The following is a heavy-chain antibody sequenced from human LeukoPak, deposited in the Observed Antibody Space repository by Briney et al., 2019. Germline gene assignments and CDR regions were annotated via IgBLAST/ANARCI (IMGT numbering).Heavy chain of an antibody. CDR2: IYYSGST. V-gene: IGHV4-59*08. Sequence: SETLSLTCTVSGGSISSYYWSWIWQPPGKGLEWIGYIYYSGSTNYNPSLKSRVTISVDTSKNQFSLKLSSVTAADTAVYYCARHPRYFDYWGQGTLVTVSS. J-gene: IGHJ4*02. CDR1: GGSISSYY. CDR3: ARHPRYFDY.